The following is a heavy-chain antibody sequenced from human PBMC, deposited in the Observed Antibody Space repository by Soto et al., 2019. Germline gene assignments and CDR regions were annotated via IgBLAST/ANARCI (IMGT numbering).Heavy chain of an antibody. D-gene: IGHD4-17*01. CDR1: GGSIIAYY. CDR2: IYYSATP. V-gene: IGHV4-59*01. J-gene: IGHJ4*01. Sequence: SADRSLTCTVSGGSIIAYYWTWSRQPPGKGLEWIGNIYYSATPTYNPSLKSRLTISLDTSKSQFSLKLTSVTAADTAVYYCARRDDFGDKYDYWGQGTLVTVSS. CDR3: ARRDDFGDKYDY.